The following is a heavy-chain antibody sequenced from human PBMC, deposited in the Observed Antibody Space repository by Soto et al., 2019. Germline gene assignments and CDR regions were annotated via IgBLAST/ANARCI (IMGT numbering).Heavy chain of an antibody. CDR3: ARVGRIWNYWNYGRRFDP. J-gene: IGHJ5*02. D-gene: IGHD1-7*01. CDR2: IYPGGVNI. Sequence: ASVKVSCKAIGYSFTSHYMHWVRHAPGQGLEWMGTIYPGGVNIGYAQKFKGRVTMTKDTSTSTVYMELNSLRAEDTAVYYCARVGRIWNYWNYGRRFDPWGQGTLVTVSS. V-gene: IGHV1-46*01. CDR1: GYSFTSHY.